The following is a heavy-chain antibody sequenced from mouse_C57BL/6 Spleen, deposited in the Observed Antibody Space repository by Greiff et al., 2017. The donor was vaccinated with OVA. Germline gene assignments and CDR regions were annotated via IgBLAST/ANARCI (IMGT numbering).Heavy chain of an antibody. CDR3: ARMDYYGSSPNAMDY. V-gene: IGHV1-59*01. Sequence: VQLQQPGAELVRPGTSVKLSCKASGYTFTSYWMHWVKQRPGQGLEWIGVIDPSDSYTNYNQKFKGKATLTVDTSSSTAYMQLSSLTSEDSAVYYCARMDYYGSSPNAMDYWGQGTSVTVSS. J-gene: IGHJ4*01. CDR2: IDPSDSYT. D-gene: IGHD1-1*01. CDR1: GYTFTSYW.